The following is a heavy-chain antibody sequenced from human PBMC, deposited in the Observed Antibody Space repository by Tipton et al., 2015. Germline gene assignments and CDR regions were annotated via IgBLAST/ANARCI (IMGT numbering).Heavy chain of an antibody. CDR1: GFVVSHNY. CDR3: ARGTGPTYYYGMDV. Sequence: SLRLSCAASGFVVSHNYMNWVRQAPGKGLEWVSVINSASSPNYADSVKGRFTISRENAKNSLYLQMNSLRAEDTAVYYCARGTGPTYYYGMDVWGQGTTVTVSS. CDR2: INSASSP. D-gene: IGHD1-1*01. J-gene: IGHJ6*02. V-gene: IGHV3-69-1*01.